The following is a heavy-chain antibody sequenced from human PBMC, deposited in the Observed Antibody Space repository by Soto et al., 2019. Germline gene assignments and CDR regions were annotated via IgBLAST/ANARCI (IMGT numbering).Heavy chain of an antibody. CDR2: ISGSGGST. J-gene: IGHJ4*02. CDR1: GFTFSSYA. CDR3: ARASSWYPVH. V-gene: IGHV3-23*01. Sequence: GGSLRLSCAASGFTFSSYAMSWVRQAPGKGLEWVSAISGSGGSTYYADPVKGRFTISRDNSKNTLYLQMNSLRAEDTAVYYCARASSWYPVHWGQGTLVTVSS. D-gene: IGHD6-13*01.